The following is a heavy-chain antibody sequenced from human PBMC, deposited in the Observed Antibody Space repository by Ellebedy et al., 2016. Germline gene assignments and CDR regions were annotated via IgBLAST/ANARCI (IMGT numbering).Heavy chain of an antibody. V-gene: IGHV2-5*02. CDR1: GFSLSTSGVG. CDR3: AHRQMATVPAQIYYFNY. Sequence: SGPTLVQPTQTLTLTCTFSGFSLSTSGVGVGWIRQPPGKALEWLALIYWDDGKRYSPSLKSRLTVTKDASTNQVVLTMTNMDPVDTATYYCAHRQMATVPAQIYYFNYWGQGTLVTVSS. J-gene: IGHJ4*02. CDR2: IYWDDGK. D-gene: IGHD5-24*01.